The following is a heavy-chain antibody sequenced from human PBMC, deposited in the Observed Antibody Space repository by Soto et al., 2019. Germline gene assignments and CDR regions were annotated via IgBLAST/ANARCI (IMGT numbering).Heavy chain of an antibody. CDR1: GFSLSSTRMA. CDR3: AHIVVAGLGYYFDY. D-gene: IGHD6-19*01. CDR2: IYCDDDK. V-gene: IGHV2-5*02. Sequence: QITLKESGPTLVKPTQTLTLTCTFSGFSLSSTRMAVGWIRQPPGKALEWLALIYCDDDKRYRPFLKCRLTITKDTSKNHVFLTMSNMDPVDPARYYCAHIVVAGLGYYFDYWGQGTLVTFSP. J-gene: IGHJ4*02.